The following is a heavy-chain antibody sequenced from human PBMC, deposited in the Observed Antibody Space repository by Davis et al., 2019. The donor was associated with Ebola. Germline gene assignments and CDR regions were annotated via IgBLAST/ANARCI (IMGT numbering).Heavy chain of an antibody. CDR3: TTLDILTAYVPYAMDV. V-gene: IGHV1-69-2*01. CDR2: VDPKAGKT. J-gene: IGHJ6*02. D-gene: IGHD3-9*01. Sequence: ASVKVSCKGSGYSFSDYYIHWVQGAPGKGLEWVGLVDPKAGKTVYAEKFQDRVTITADRSTDIVYMELGSLRFEDAAVYYCTTLDILTAYVPYAMDVWGQGTTVTVS. CDR1: GYSFSDYY.